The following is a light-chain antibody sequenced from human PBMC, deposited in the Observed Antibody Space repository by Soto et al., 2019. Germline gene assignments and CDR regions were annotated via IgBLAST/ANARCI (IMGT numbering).Light chain of an antibody. CDR2: DVA. Sequence: QSALTQPASVSDSPGQSITISCTGTSSDVGGSNFVSWYQQHPGKPPKLIIYDVANRPSGVSNRFSGSKSGSTASLIISRLQTEDEADYYCVSYTSSTTYGFGTGTKV. J-gene: IGLJ1*01. CDR1: SSDVGGSNF. CDR3: VSYTSSTTYG. V-gene: IGLV2-14*03.